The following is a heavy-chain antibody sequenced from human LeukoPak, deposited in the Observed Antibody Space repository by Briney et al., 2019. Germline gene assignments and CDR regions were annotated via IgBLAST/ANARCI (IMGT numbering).Heavy chain of an antibody. V-gene: IGHV3-23*01. CDR3: AKWGDYDVLTGYYVYDF. D-gene: IGHD3-9*01. CDR1: GFIFSNYA. Sequence: GGSLRLSCAASGFIFSNYAMYWVRQAPGKGLEWVSAISGRSNNTYYADSVKGRFTISRDSSKNTLYLQMNSLRADDTAVYYCAKWGDYDVLTGYYVYDFWGQGTLVTVSS. CDR2: ISGRSNNT. J-gene: IGHJ4*02.